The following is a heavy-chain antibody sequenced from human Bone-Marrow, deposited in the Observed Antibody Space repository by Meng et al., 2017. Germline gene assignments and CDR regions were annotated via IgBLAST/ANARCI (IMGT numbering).Heavy chain of an antibody. D-gene: IGHD2-15*01. V-gene: IGHV1-18*01. CDR1: GYTFTSYG. CDR3: ARDPDCSGGSCYVEGNWFDP. Sequence: QVQMVQYGAEVKQPGASVKVSCKASGYTFTSYGISWVRQAPGQGLEWMGWISAYNGNTNYAQKLQGRVTMTTDTSTSTAYMELRSLRSDDTAVYYCARDPDCSGGSCYVEGNWFDPWGQGTLVTVSS. CDR2: ISAYNGNT. J-gene: IGHJ5*02.